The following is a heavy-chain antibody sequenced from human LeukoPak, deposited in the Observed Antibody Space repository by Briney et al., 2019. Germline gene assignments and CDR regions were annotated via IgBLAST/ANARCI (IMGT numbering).Heavy chain of an antibody. Sequence: PGGSLRLSCAASGFTFNNYFVTWVRQAPGKGLEWVSTISGSAGSTYYADFVKGLFTISRDNSRNTLYLQMNSLRADDTAVYYCARYCSGASCYLGLDYWGQGTLVTVSS. J-gene: IGHJ4*02. CDR3: ARYCSGASCYLGLDY. V-gene: IGHV3-23*01. D-gene: IGHD2-2*01. CDR1: GFTFNNYF. CDR2: ISGSAGST.